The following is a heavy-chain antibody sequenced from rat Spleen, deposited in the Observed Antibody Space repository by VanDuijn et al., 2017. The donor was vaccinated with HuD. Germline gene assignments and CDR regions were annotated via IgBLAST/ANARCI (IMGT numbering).Heavy chain of an antibody. D-gene: IGHD4-1*01. CDR2: ISHEGKNT. Sequence: EVQLVESDGGLVQPGGSLKLSCAASGFTFSDYYMAWVRQAPKKGLEWVASISHEGKNTYFGDSVKGRFAISRDDAKSTLFLQMNSLRSEDTATYYCARHRAYWFAYWGQGTLVTVSS. V-gene: IGHV5-22*01. CDR1: GFTFSDYY. J-gene: IGHJ3*01. CDR3: ARHRAYWFAY.